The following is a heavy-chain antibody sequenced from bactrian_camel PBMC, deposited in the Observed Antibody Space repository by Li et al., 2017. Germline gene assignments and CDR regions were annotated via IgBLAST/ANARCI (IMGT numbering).Heavy chain of an antibody. CDR1: EIASHRNC. J-gene: IGHJ4*01. CDR3: AADFRGWVCGNLVKDGYAY. D-gene: IGHD2*01. CDR2: IDIGGGRT. V-gene: IGHV3S40*01. Sequence: DVQLVESGGGSVQAGGSLRLSCAASEIASHRNCVGWFRQSPGKEREGVAAIDIGGGRTTYTDSVKGRFTISRDNAKKMVYLQMDSLKPEDTAMYYCAADFRGWVCGNLVKDGYAYWGQGTQVTVS.